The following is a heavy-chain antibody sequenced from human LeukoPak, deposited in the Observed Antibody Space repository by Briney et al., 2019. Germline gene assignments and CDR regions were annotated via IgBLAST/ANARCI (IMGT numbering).Heavy chain of an antibody. CDR3: ARRYCTNGVCYNGFDY. Sequence: EASVKVSCEASGYTFTSYGISWVRQAPGQGLEWMGWISAYNGNTNYAQKLQGRVTMTTDTSTSTAYMELSSLRSEDTAVYYCARRYCTNGVCYNGFDYWGQGTLVTVSS. CDR1: GYTFTSYG. D-gene: IGHD2-8*01. V-gene: IGHV1-18*01. CDR2: ISAYNGNT. J-gene: IGHJ4*02.